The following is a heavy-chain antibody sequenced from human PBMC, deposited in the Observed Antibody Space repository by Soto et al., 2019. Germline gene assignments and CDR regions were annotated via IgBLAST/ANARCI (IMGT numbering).Heavy chain of an antibody. CDR1: GGTFGSLA. Sequence: QVQLVQSGAEVKKPGSSVKVSCKASGGTFGSLAITWVRQAPGQGLEWMGGFIPLFGTANYAQKFQGRVTFTADGSTGTAYMELSSLRSEDTALYDCAREGRGASRTLYWGQGTLVTVSS. D-gene: IGHD3-10*01. V-gene: IGHV1-69*01. CDR3: AREGRGASRTLY. J-gene: IGHJ4*02. CDR2: FIPLFGTA.